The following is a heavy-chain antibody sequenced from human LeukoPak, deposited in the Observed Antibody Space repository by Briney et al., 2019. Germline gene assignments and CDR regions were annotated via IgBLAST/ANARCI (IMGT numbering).Heavy chain of an antibody. V-gene: IGHV1-18*01. CDR3: ARVAKSHPYFEY. Sequence: GASVKVSCKASGYTFTNYGISWIRQAPGQGLEWMGWINTDNGNTNYAQRFQDRVTLTTDTSTRAAYMELRSLTSVDTAVYYCARVAKSHPYFEYWGQGTLVTVSS. CDR1: GYTFTNYG. D-gene: IGHD2-15*01. J-gene: IGHJ4*02. CDR2: INTDNGNT.